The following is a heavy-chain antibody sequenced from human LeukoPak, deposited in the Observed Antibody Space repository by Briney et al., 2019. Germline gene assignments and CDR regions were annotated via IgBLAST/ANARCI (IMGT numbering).Heavy chain of an antibody. CDR3: AKDYDSSGYYDY. CDR1: GFTFSSYA. V-gene: IGHV3-23*01. J-gene: IGHJ4*02. CDR2: ISGGGGST. D-gene: IGHD3-22*01. Sequence: GGSLRLSCAASGFTFSSYAMSWARQAPGQGLEWVSGISGGGGSTYYADSVKGRFTISRDNSKNTLYLQMNSLRAEDTAVYFCAKDYDSSGYYDYWGQGTLVTVSS.